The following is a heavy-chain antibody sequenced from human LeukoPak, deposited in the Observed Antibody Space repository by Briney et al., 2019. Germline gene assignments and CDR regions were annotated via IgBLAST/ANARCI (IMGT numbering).Heavy chain of an antibody. V-gene: IGHV1-8*01. CDR1: GYTFTSYD. CDR2: MNPNSGNT. CDR3: ASGSTYYDFWSGYPRHNDAFDI. J-gene: IGHJ3*02. Sequence: ASVKVSCKASGYTFTSYDINWVRQATGQGLERMGWMNPNSGNTGYAQKFQGRVTMTRNTSISTAYMELSSLRSEDTAVYYCASGSTYYDFWSGYPRHNDAFDIWGQGTMVTVSS. D-gene: IGHD3-3*01.